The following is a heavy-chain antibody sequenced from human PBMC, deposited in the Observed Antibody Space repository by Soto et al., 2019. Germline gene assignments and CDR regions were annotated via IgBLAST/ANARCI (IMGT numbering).Heavy chain of an antibody. Sequence: SETLSLTCTVSGGSISSYYWSWIRQPPGKGLEWIGYIYYSGSTNYNPSLKSRVTISVDTSKNQFSLKLSSVTAADTAVYYCARSPGYYDSSGYLLLDYWGQGTLVTVSS. J-gene: IGHJ4*02. CDR1: GGSISSYY. CDR2: IYYSGST. V-gene: IGHV4-59*01. CDR3: ARSPGYYDSSGYLLLDY. D-gene: IGHD3-22*01.